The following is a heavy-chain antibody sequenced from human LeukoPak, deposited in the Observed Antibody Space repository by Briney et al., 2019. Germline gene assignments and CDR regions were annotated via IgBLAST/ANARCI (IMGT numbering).Heavy chain of an antibody. V-gene: IGHV4-4*07. D-gene: IGHD2-2*01. CDR3: AREYSSSRYLDY. J-gene: IGHJ4*02. Sequence: SETLSLTCTVSAGSTSAYYWSWIRQPAGKGLEWIGRLHSSGSTNYSPSLQSRVTMSVDTSKNQFSLNLSSITAADTAVYFCAREYSSSRYLDYWGQGILVTVSS. CDR1: AGSTSAYY. CDR2: LHSSGST.